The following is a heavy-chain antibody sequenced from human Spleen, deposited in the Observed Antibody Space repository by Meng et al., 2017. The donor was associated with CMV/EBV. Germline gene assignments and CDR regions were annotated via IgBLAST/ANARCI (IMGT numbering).Heavy chain of an antibody. Sequence: GGSLRLSCAASRFTFSSYNINWVRQAPGKGLEWVSSISSDSSYKYYADSVKGRFTISRDNAKNSLYLQMNSLRAEDTAVYYCARDHGEYQNAFDIWGQGTMVTVSS. CDR2: ISSDSSYK. CDR3: ARDHGEYQNAFDI. D-gene: IGHD6-6*01. J-gene: IGHJ3*02. V-gene: IGHV3-21*06. CDR1: RFTFSSYN.